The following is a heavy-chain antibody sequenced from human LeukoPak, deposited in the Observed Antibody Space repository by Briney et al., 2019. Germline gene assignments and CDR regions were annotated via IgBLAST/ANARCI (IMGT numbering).Heavy chain of an antibody. CDR3: ARGHSDFWSGFSRYYFDY. Sequence: SETLSLTCAVYGGSFSGYYWSWIRQPPGKGLEWIGEINHSGSTNYNPSLKSRVTISVDTSKNQFSLKLSSVTAADMAVYYCARGHSDFWSGFSRYYFDYWGQGTLVTVSS. D-gene: IGHD3-3*01. V-gene: IGHV4-34*01. CDR1: GGSFSGYY. J-gene: IGHJ4*02. CDR2: INHSGST.